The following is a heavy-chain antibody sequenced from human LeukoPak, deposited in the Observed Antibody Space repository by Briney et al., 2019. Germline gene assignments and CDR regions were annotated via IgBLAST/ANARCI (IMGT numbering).Heavy chain of an antibody. J-gene: IGHJ4*02. Sequence: GGSLRLSCAASGFTFSSYWMHWVRQAPGKGLVWVSRINSDGSSTSYADSVKGRFTISRDNAKNTLYLQMNSLRAEDTAVYYCARGRAWRDGYNLDYWGQGTLVTVYS. CDR1: GFTFSSYW. CDR3: ARGRAWRDGYNLDY. D-gene: IGHD5-24*01. CDR2: INSDGSST. V-gene: IGHV3-74*01.